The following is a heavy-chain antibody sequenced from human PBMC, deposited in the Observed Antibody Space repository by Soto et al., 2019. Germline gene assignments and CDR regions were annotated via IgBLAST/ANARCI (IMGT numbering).Heavy chain of an antibody. CDR1: GFTFSSYA. D-gene: IGHD4-4*01. CDR2: IIPIFGTA. CDR3: ARDLGVSNHNWFDP. Sequence: GGSLRLSCAASGFTFSSYAISWVRQAPGQGLEWMGGIIPIFGTANYAQKFQGRVTITADESTSTAYMELSSLRSEDTAVYYCARDLGVSNHNWFDPWGQGTLVTVSS. V-gene: IGHV1-69*01. J-gene: IGHJ5*02.